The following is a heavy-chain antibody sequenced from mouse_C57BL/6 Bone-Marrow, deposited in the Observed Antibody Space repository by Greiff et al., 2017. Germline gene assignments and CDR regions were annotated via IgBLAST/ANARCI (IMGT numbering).Heavy chain of an antibody. CDR3: ARRGYETFAY. Sequence: DVQLQESGPGLVKPSQSLSLTCSVTGYSITSGYYWNWIRQFPGNKLEWMGYISYDGSNNYNPSLKNRISITRDTSKNQFFLKLNSVTTEDTATYYCARRGYETFAYWGQGTLVTVSA. V-gene: IGHV3-6*01. D-gene: IGHD2-10*02. CDR1: GYSITSGYY. CDR2: ISYDGSN. J-gene: IGHJ3*01.